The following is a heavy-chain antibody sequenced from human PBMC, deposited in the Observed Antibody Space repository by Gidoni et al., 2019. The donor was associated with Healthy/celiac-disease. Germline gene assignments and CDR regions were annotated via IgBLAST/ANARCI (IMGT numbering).Heavy chain of an antibody. Sequence: QVQLVQSGAEVKKPGASVKVSCKASGYTFTRYYFTCVRQAPGQGLEWMGIINPSDGSRNDAQKVQGRVTMTRDTSTSTVYMELSSLRSEDTAVYFCSRSQRNTIFGVVTIGDDAFDIWGQGTMVTVSS. CDR2: INPSDGSR. CDR3: SRSQRNTIFGVVTIGDDAFDI. J-gene: IGHJ3*02. D-gene: IGHD3-3*01. CDR1: GYTFTRYY. V-gene: IGHV1-46*03.